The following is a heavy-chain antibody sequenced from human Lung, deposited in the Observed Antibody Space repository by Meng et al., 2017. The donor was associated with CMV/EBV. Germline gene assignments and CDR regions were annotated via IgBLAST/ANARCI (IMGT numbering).Heavy chain of an antibody. CDR2: IIPILGIA. V-gene: IGHV1-69*10. CDR1: GGTFSSYA. D-gene: IGHD3-3*01. Sequence: SVXVSXKASGGTFSSYAISWVRQAPGQGLEWMGGIIPILGIANYAQKFQGRVTITADKSTSTAYMELSSLRSEDTAVYYCARDDRNYDFWSGYSNLGYFDYWGQGTLVTVSS. J-gene: IGHJ4*02. CDR3: ARDDRNYDFWSGYSNLGYFDY.